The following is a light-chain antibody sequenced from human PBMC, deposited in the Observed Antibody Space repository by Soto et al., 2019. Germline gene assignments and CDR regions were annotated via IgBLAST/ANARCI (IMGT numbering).Light chain of an antibody. V-gene: IGKV3-11*01. CDR2: DAS. Sequence: EIVLTQSPATLSFSPWERPTLSSMASQSVSRYLAWYQQKPGQAPRLLIYDASNRATGIPARFSGSGSGTDFTLTISSLEPEDFAVYYCQQRSNWPPITFGQGTRLEIK. J-gene: IGKJ5*01. CDR3: QQRSNWPPIT. CDR1: QSVSRY.